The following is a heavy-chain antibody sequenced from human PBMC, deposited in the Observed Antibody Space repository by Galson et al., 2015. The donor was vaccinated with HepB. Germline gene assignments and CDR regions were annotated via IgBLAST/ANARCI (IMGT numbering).Heavy chain of an antibody. J-gene: IGHJ5*02. Sequence: SLRLSCAASGFSISDYYMTWVRQAPGKGLEWVANINKDGSEKYYADSVKGRFTISRDNAKGSLWLQMNSLRVEDTAVYYCVRDREVAGGGDWFDPWGQGTLVTVSS. CDR3: VRDREVAGGGDWFDP. CDR2: INKDGSEK. V-gene: IGHV3-7*01. CDR1: GFSISDYY. D-gene: IGHD6-13*01.